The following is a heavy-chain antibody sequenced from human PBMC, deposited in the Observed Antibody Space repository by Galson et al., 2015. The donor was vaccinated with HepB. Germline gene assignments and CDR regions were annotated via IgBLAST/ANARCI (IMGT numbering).Heavy chain of an antibody. CDR3: AYGSDV. V-gene: IGHV6-1*01. CDR1: GDSVSSNHAV. CDR2: TYYRSKWYI. J-gene: IGHJ6*02. Sequence: SAISGDSVSSNHAVWNWIRQSPSRGLEWLGWTYYRSKWYIDYATSVRSRITINPDTSRNQFSLHLSSVTPEGTAVYYCAYGSDVWGQGTTVIVSS.